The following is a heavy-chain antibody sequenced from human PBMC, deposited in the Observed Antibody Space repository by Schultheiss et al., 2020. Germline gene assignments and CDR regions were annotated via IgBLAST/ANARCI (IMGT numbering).Heavy chain of an antibody. CDR3: ARDKTDPYPWFDP. Sequence: GESLKISCAASGFTFSSYGMHWVRQAPGKGLEWVAVIWYDGSNKYYADSVKGRFTISRDNSKNTLYLQMNSLRAEDTAVYYCARDKTDPYPWFDPWGKGTLVTVSS. CDR2: IWYDGSNK. J-gene: IGHJ5*02. D-gene: IGHD2-2*02. CDR1: GFTFSSYG. V-gene: IGHV3-33*01.